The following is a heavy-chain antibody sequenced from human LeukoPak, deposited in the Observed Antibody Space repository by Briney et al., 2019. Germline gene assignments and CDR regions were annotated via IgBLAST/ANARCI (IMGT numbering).Heavy chain of an antibody. J-gene: IGHJ3*02. CDR3: ASFGRNRGSFDI. Sequence: ASVTVSRKATGYTFTSYGISWVRQSPGHALEWMGWISAYNGNTNYAQKLQGRVTMTTDTSTSTAYMEQRSLRSDDTAVYYCASFGRNRGSFDIWGQGAMVTVSS. D-gene: IGHD1-14*01. CDR1: GYTFTSYG. CDR2: ISAYNGNT. V-gene: IGHV1-18*01.